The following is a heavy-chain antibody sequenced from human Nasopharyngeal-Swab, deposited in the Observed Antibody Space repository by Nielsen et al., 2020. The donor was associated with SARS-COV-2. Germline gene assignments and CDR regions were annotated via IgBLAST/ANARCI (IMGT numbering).Heavy chain of an antibody. CDR2: IYPGDSDT. CDR1: GYSFTSYW. V-gene: IGHV5-51*01. J-gene: IGHJ4*02. Sequence: GESLKISCKGSGYSFTSYWIGWVRQMPGKGLEWMGIIYPGDSDTRYSPSFQGQVTISADKSISTAYLQLNSLKASGTAMYYCGGIPFSLPDYLGQGTLVTVSS. CDR3: GGIPFSLPDY. D-gene: IGHD2-15*01.